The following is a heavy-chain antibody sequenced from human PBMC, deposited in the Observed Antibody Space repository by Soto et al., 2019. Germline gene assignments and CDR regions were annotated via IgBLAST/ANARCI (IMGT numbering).Heavy chain of an antibody. CDR3: ASAPAYSSGSYFGQDY. J-gene: IGHJ4*02. CDR2: ISAYNGNT. Sequence: QVQLVQSGAEVKKPGASVKVSCKASGYTFTSYGISWVRQAPGQGLEWMGWISAYNGNTNYAHKLQGIVTMTTDTSTSTAYMELRSLRSDDTAVYYCASAPAYSSGSYFGQDYWGQGTLVTVSS. V-gene: IGHV1-18*01. CDR1: GYTFTSYG. D-gene: IGHD1-26*01.